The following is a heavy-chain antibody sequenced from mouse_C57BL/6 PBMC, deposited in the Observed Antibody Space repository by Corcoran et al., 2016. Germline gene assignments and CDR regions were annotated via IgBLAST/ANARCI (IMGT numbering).Heavy chain of an antibody. CDR3: ASDHDYLLAY. V-gene: IGHV9-3*01. CDR2: INTYSGVP. CDR1: GYTFTTYG. Sequence: QIQLVQSGPELKKPGETVKISCKASGYTFTTYGMSWVKQAPGKGLKWMGWINTYSGVPTYADDFKGRFAFSLETSASTAYLQINNLKNEDTATYFCASDHDYLLAYWGQGTLVTVSA. D-gene: IGHD2-4*01. J-gene: IGHJ3*01.